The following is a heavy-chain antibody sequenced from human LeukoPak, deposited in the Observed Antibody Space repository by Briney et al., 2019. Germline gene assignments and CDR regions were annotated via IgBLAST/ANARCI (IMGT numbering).Heavy chain of an antibody. CDR1: GYTFTSYY. J-gene: IGHJ5*02. V-gene: IGHV1-46*03. Sequence: ASVKVSCKASGYTFTSYYMHWVRQAPGQGLEWMGIINPSGGSTSYAQKFQGRVTMTRDTSTSTVYMELSSLRSEDTAVYYCARRYNAAQRKKGENWFQLSPPSAHWFHPLGQGTLVTVSS. D-gene: IGHD1-14*01. CDR2: INPSGGST. CDR3: ARRYNAAQRKKGENWFQLSPPSAHWFHP.